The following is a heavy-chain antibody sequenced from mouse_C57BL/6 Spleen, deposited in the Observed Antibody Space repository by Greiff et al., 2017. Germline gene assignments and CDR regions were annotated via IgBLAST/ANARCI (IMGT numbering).Heavy chain of an antibody. V-gene: IGHV3-6*01. CDR1: GYSITSGYY. J-gene: IGHJ4*01. CDR3: ARGPLAMDY. Sequence: ASGPGLVKPSQSLSLTCSVTGYSITSGYYWNWIRQFPGNKLEWMGYISYDGSNNYNPSLKNRISITRDTSKNQFFLKLNSVTTEDTATYYCARGPLAMDYWGQGTSVTVSS. CDR2: ISYDGSN.